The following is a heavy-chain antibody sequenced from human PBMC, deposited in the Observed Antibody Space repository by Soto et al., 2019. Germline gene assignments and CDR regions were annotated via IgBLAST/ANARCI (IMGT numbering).Heavy chain of an antibody. J-gene: IGHJ5*02. Sequence: GGSLRLSCAASGFTFSDYYMSWIRQAPGKGLEWISHISDSATTMYYADSVKGRFTISGDNARKSLFLHMNSLRAEDTAVYYCARDTAFISSGLFNPWGQGTLVTVSS. CDR3: ARDTAFISSGLFNP. D-gene: IGHD3-22*01. CDR1: GFTFSDYY. V-gene: IGHV3-11*01. CDR2: ISDSATTM.